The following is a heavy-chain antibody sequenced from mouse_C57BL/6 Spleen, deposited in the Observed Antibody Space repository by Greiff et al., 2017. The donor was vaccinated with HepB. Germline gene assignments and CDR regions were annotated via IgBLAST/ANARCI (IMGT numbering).Heavy chain of an antibody. D-gene: IGHD1-1*01. CDR3: ARGDYGSSYPFAY. Sequence: EVMLVESEGGLVQPGSSMKLSCTASGFTFSDYYMAWVRQVPEKGLEWVANINYDGSSTYYLDSLKSRFIISRDNAKNILYLQMSSLKSEDTATYYCARGDYGSSYPFAYWGQGTLVTVSA. CDR1: GFTFSDYY. V-gene: IGHV5-16*01. J-gene: IGHJ3*01. CDR2: INYDGSST.